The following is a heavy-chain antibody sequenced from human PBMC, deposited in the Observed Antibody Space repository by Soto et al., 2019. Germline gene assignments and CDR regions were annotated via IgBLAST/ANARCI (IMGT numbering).Heavy chain of an antibody. V-gene: IGHV3-7*01. CDR3: ARDKPTSIAVGPPQPLDY. J-gene: IGHJ4*02. CDR1: GFTFSSYW. D-gene: IGHD6-6*01. Sequence: EVQLVECGGGLVQPGGSLRLSCAASGFTFSSYWMSWVRQAPGKGLEWVANIKQDGSEKYYVDSVKGRFTISRDNAKNSLYLQMNSLRAEDTAVYYCARDKPTSIAVGPPQPLDYWGQGTLVTVSS. CDR2: IKQDGSEK.